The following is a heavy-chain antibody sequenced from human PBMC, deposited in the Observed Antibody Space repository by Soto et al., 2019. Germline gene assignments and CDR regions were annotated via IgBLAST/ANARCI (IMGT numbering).Heavy chain of an antibody. J-gene: IGHJ4*02. CDR1: GFTFTDYS. D-gene: IGHD6-6*01. CDR3: ARQAARNYIDS. Sequence: GGSLRLSCAASGFTFTDYSMSWIRQAPGKGLEWLAFIDSRGRTLSYADSVKGRFTISRDNAKNSLYLQMHSLRADDTAVYYCARQAARNYIDSWGQGDVLTVSS. CDR2: IDSRGRTL. V-gene: IGHV3-11*01.